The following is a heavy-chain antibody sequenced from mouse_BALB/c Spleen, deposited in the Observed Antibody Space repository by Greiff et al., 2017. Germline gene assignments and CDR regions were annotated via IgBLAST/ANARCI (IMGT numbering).Heavy chain of an antibody. J-gene: IGHJ4*01. D-gene: IGHD1-2*01. CDR2: INPSNGGT. Sequence: QVQLQQPGAELVKPGASVKLSCKASGYTFTSYYMYWVKQRPGQGLEWIGGINPSNGGTNFNEKFKSKATLTVDKSSSTAYMQLSSLTSEDSAVYYCTRPHYSPYAMDYCGQGTSVTVSS. V-gene: IGHV1S81*02. CDR1: GYTFTSYY. CDR3: TRPHYSPYAMDY.